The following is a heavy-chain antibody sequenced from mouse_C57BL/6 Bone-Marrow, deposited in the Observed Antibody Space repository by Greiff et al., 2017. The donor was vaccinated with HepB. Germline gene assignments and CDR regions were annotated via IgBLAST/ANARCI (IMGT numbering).Heavy chain of an antibody. V-gene: IGHV1-50*01. J-gene: IGHJ1*03. Sequence: QVQLQQPGAELVKPGASVKLSCKASGYTFTSYWMQWVKQRPGQGLEWIGEIDPSDSYNNYNQKFKGKATLTVDTSSSTAYMQLSSLTSEDSAVYYCARGGDDGYFYWYFDVWGTGTTVTVSS. D-gene: IGHD2-3*01. CDR1: GYTFTSYW. CDR2: IDPSDSYN. CDR3: ARGGDDGYFYWYFDV.